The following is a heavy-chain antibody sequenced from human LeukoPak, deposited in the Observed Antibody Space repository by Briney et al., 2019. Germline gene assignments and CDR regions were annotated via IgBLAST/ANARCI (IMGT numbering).Heavy chain of an antibody. D-gene: IGHD6-13*01. CDR3: ARGGTAAFDY. CDR2: TYYRSKWYN. V-gene: IGHV6-1*01. J-gene: IGHJ4*02. CDR1: GDSVSSNNGV. Sequence: SQTLSLTCAISGDSVSSNNGVWNWIRQSPSRGLEWLGRTYYRSKWYNDYAVSVKSRVTINPDTSKNQFSLQLNSVTAADTAVYYCARGGTAAFDYWGQGILVTVSS.